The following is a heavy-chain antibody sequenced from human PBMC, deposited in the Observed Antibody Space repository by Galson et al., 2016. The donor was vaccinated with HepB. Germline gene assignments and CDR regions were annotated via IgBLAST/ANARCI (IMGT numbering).Heavy chain of an antibody. D-gene: IGHD2-15*01. Sequence: SLRLSCADSGFIFRSYAMNWVRQAPGKGLEWLAVISNDGSNKYFADSVKGRFTISRDNSENTLYLQMNSLRTEDTAVYYCARPLPNVGYGMDVWGQGTTVTVSS. CDR1: GFIFRSYA. V-gene: IGHV3-30*14. J-gene: IGHJ6*02. CDR2: ISNDGSNK. CDR3: ARPLPNVGYGMDV.